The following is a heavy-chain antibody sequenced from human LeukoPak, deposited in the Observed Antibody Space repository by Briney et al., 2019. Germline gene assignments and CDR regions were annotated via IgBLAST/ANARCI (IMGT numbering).Heavy chain of an antibody. V-gene: IGHV3-21*01. CDR3: AGGGDFDY. D-gene: IGHD3-16*01. CDR1: GFSFSIYF. CDR2: ISRTSEYI. Sequence: GGSLRLSCAASGFSFSIYFMNWVRQAPGKGLEWVSSISRTSEYIHYAGSVRGRFAISRDNAENSVYLQMNSLRAEDTAVYFCAGGGDFDYWGQGILVTVSA. J-gene: IGHJ4*02.